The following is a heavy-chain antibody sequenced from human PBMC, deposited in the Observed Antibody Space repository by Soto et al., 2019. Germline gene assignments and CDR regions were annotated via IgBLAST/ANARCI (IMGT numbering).Heavy chain of an antibody. CDR2: ISGSGGST. D-gene: IGHD2-15*01. CDR1: GFTFTRYA. V-gene: IGHV3-23*01. J-gene: IGHJ6*02. CDR3: AKDKLSTQPSGYYYGMDV. Sequence: GGSLTLYCATTGFTFTRYATSWDSQARRKGLEWVSAISGSGGSTYYADSVKGRFTISGDNSKNTLYLQMNSLRAEDTAVYYCAKDKLSTQPSGYYYGMDVWGQGT.